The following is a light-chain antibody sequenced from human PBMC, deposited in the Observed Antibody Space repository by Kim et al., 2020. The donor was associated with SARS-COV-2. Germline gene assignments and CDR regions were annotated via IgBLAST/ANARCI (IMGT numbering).Light chain of an antibody. V-gene: IGKV3-11*01. J-gene: IGKJ4*01. CDR3: HQRSNSLT. CDR2: DAS. Sequence: EIVLTQSPATLSLSPGERATLSCRASQSVSSYLAWYQQKPGQAPRLLIYDASNRATGIPARFSGSWSGTDFTLTISSLEPEDFAVYYCHQRSNSLTFGGGTKLEI. CDR1: QSVSSY.